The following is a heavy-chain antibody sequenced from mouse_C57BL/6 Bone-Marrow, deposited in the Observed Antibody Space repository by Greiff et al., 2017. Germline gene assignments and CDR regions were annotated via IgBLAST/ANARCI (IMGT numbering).Heavy chain of an antibody. V-gene: IGHV1-18*01. CDR3: ARGGTTDWYFDV. Sequence: EVQLKQSGPELVKPGASVKIPCKASGYTFTDYNMDWVKQSHGKSLEWIGEINPNNGGTIYNQKFKGKATLTVDKSSSTAYMQLRSLTSEDTAVYYCARGGTTDWYFDVWGTGTTVTVSS. CDR1: GYTFTDYN. CDR2: INPNNGGT. D-gene: IGHD1-1*01. J-gene: IGHJ1*03.